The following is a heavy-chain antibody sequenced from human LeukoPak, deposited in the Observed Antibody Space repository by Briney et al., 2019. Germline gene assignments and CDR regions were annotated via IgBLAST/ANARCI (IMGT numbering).Heavy chain of an antibody. Sequence: GGSLRLSCAASGFTLSSYWMHWVRQAPGKGLVWVSRINSDGSSTSYADSVKGRFTISRDNAKNTLYLQMNSLRAEGTAVYYCARDQGGRGYGAFDIWGQGTMVTVSS. V-gene: IGHV3-74*01. J-gene: IGHJ3*02. CDR1: GFTLSSYW. CDR3: ARDQGGRGYGAFDI. CDR2: INSDGSST. D-gene: IGHD5-12*01.